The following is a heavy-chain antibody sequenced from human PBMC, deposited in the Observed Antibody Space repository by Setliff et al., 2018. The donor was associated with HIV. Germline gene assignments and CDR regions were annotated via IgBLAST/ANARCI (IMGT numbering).Heavy chain of an antibody. J-gene: IGHJ5*02. V-gene: IGHV1-18*01. D-gene: IGHD2-21*02. CDR2: MSTYNGNT. CDR1: GYNFTSYD. CDR3: ARTAILQFNWFDP. Sequence: ASVKVSCKASGYNFTSYDISWVRPAPGQGLEWMGWMSTYNGNTNYAQKFQGRVTMTRNTSISTAYMELSSLRSEDTAVYYCARTAILQFNWFDPWGQGTLVTVS.